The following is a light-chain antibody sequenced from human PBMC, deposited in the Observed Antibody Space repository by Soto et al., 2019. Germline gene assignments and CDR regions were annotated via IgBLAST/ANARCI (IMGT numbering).Light chain of an antibody. V-gene: IGKV3-11*01. CDR2: DSS. CDR1: HSVGKY. J-gene: IGKJ3*01. CDR3: QQYDTFPFSSGHGTTGDVT. Sequence: TVLTQSPATLSLSPGERATLSCRASHSVGKYIAWYQHKPGQATRHLISDSSRRATGIPARFSGSGSGPDFTLTISSLEPEDFAVYYCQQYDTFPFSSGHGTTGDVTFGPGTKVNIK.